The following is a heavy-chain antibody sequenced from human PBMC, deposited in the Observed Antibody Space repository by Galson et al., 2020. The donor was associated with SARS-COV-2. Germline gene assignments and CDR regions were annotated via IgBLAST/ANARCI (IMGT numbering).Heavy chain of an antibody. V-gene: IGHV3-48*03. CDR1: GFSFSTYD. CDR2: IGPSGSTR. Sequence: GGSLRLSCVGSGFSFSTYDMNWVRQAPGKGLEWMSFIGPSGSTRYYAGSVRGRFTISRDNAKNSLYLQMNSLRAEDTAVYYCARVDLWSGSGGDAVDIWGQGTMVTGSS. CDR3: ARVDLWSGSGGDAVDI. J-gene: IGHJ3*02. D-gene: IGHD3-3*01.